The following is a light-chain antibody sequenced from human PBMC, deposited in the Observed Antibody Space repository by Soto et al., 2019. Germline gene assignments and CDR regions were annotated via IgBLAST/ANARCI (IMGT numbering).Light chain of an antibody. CDR1: QSVSNNY. V-gene: IGKV3-20*01. Sequence: EIVLTQSPGTLSLSPGERATLSCRASQSVSNNYLAWYQQKPGQAPRLLIYGASSRATGIPDRFSGSGSGTDFTLTISRLEPEDFGVYYCQQYGNSAWTFGQGTKVEIK. J-gene: IGKJ1*01. CDR3: QQYGNSAWT. CDR2: GAS.